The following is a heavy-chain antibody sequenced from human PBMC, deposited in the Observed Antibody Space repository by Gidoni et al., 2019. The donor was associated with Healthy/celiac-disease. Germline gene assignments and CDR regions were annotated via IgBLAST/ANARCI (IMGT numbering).Heavy chain of an antibody. D-gene: IGHD3-10*01. CDR3: ARVPYYYGSGRYYYFDY. CDR1: GFTVSSNY. Sequence: EVQLVESGGGLVQPGGSLRLSCAASGFTVSSNYMSWVRQAPGKGLEWVSVIYSGGSTYYADSVKGRFTISRDNSKNTLYLQMNSLRAEDTAVYYCARVPYYYGSGRYYYFDYWGQGTLVTVSS. J-gene: IGHJ4*02. V-gene: IGHV3-66*02. CDR2: IYSGGST.